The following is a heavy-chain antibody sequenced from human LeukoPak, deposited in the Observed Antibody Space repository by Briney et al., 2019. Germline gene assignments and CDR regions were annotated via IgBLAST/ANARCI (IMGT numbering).Heavy chain of an antibody. J-gene: IGHJ6*03. CDR2: SNDSGGT. CDR3: ARLSVIVGAALEYYYYYMDV. CDR1: GGSISSSNW. Sequence: PSETLSLTCAVSGGSISSSNWWSWVRQPPGKRLEWVGESNDSGGTNYNPSLKSRVTISADKSKNQVSLKLTSVTAADTAVYYCARLSVIVGAALEYYYYYMDVWGQGTTVTVSS. V-gene: IGHV4-4*02. D-gene: IGHD1-26*01.